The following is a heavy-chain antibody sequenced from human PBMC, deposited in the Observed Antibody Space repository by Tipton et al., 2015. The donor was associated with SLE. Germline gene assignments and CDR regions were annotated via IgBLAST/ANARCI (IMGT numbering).Heavy chain of an antibody. V-gene: IGHV3-53*04. J-gene: IGHJ4*02. D-gene: IGHD2-15*01. CDR3: ARERGFLGVPHYFDY. Sequence: SLRLSCAASGFTVSSNYMSWVRQAPGKGLEWVSVIYSGGSTYYADSVKGRFTISRHNSKNTLYLQMNSLRAEDTAVYYCARERGFLGVPHYFDYWGQGTLVTVSS. CDR1: GFTVSSNY. CDR2: IYSGGST.